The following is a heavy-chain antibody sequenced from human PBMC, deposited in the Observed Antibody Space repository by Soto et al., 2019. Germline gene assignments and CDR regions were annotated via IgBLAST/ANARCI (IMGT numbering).Heavy chain of an antibody. CDR2: INANSGGT. V-gene: IGHV1-2*02. CDR3: ASGASSNWPDF. J-gene: IGHJ4*02. Sequence: SVKVSCKASGYTFTDYYMHWVRQAPGQGLEWMGWINANSGGTNYPQKFQGRVTLTRVTSISTVYMDLSSLRSDDTAVYYCASGASSNWPDFWGRGTLVTVSS. D-gene: IGHD6-13*01. CDR1: GYTFTDYY.